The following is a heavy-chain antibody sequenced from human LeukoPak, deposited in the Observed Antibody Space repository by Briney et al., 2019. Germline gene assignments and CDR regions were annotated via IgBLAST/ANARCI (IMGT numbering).Heavy chain of an antibody. Sequence: GGALRLSCAASGFTFSDYYMSWIRQAPGKGLEWVSYISSSSSYTNYADSVKGRFTISRDNAKNSLYLQMNSLRAADTAVYYCARGSRVWFGELLFDYWGQGTLVTVSS. CDR3: ARGSRVWFGELLFDY. CDR1: GFTFSDYY. V-gene: IGHV3-11*06. CDR2: ISSSSSYT. D-gene: IGHD3-10*01. J-gene: IGHJ4*02.